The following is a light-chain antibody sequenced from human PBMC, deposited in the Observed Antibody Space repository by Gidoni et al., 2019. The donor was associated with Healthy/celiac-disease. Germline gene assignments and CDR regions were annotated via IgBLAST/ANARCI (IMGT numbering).Light chain of an antibody. V-gene: IGKV3-15*01. CDR3: QQYNNWPPVT. J-gene: IGKJ5*01. CDR2: GAS. CDR1: QSVSSN. Sequence: EIVMTQSPATLSVSPGERATLSCMARQSVSSNLAWYQQKPGQAPSLLIYGASTRATGIPARFSGSGSGTEFTLTISSLQSEDFAVYYCQQYNNWPPVTFGQGTRLEIK.